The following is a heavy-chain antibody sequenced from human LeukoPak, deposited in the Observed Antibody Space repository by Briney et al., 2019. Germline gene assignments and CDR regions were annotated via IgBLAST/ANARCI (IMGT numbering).Heavy chain of an antibody. CDR3: AREDAAYSNYGGFDY. D-gene: IGHD4-11*01. CDR2: ISSSSSYI. V-gene: IGHV3-21*01. CDR1: GFTFSSYS. Sequence: GSLKLPCSASGFTFSSYSMNWVRQAPGKGLGWGSSISSSSSYIYYADSVKGRFTISRDNAKNSLYLQMNSLRAEDTAVYYCAREDAAYSNYGGFDYWGQGTLVTVSS. J-gene: IGHJ4*02.